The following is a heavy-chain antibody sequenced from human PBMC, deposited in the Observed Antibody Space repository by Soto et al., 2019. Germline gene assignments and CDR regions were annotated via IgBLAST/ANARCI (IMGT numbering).Heavy chain of an antibody. D-gene: IGHD2-15*01. Sequence: SVKVSCKASGGTFSSYAISWVRQAPGQGLEWMGGIIPIFGTANYAQKFQGRVTITADESTSTAYMELSSLRSEDTAVYYCASHPKYCSGGSCYLHDAFDIWGQGTMVTV. V-gene: IGHV1-69*13. CDR3: ASHPKYCSGGSCYLHDAFDI. J-gene: IGHJ3*02. CDR1: GGTFSSYA. CDR2: IIPIFGTA.